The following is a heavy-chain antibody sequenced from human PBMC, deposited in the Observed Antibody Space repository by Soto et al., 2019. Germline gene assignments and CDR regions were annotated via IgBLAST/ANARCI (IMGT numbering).Heavy chain of an antibody. Sequence: ASVKVSCKASGYTFTGHYIHWVRQAPEQGPEWMGEIGPESGATRYAQRFQGRVTMTRDMSITTVYMELNNLSPDDTAVYYCGRGRIGQIFVFYWGQGTPVTVSS. J-gene: IGHJ4*02. CDR3: GRGRIGQIFVFY. D-gene: IGHD2-15*01. V-gene: IGHV1-2*02. CDR1: GYTFTGHY. CDR2: IGPESGAT.